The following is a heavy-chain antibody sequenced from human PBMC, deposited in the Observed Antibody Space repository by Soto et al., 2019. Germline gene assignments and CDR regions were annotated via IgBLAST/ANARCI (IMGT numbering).Heavy chain of an antibody. D-gene: IGHD3-3*01. CDR3: ARAVKGYYAFWSGYSQYYYGMDV. CDR2: IYYSGST. J-gene: IGHJ6*02. CDR1: GGSISSYY. Sequence: LSLTCTVSGGSISSYYWSWIRQPPGRGLEWIGYIYYSGSTNYNPSLKSRVTISVDTSKNQFSLKLSSVTAADTAVYYCARAVKGYYAFWSGYSQYYYGMDVWGQGTTVTVSS. V-gene: IGHV4-59*01.